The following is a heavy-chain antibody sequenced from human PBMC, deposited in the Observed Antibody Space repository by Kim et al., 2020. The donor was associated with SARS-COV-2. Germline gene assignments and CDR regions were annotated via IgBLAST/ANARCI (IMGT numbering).Heavy chain of an antibody. D-gene: IGHD4-17*01. CDR3: AKDSANDYADQLDY. Sequence: SMKRLFTISRDNSKNTMYLQMNSLRADDTAVYYCAKDSANDYADQLDYWGQGTLVTVSS. J-gene: IGHJ4*02. V-gene: IGHV3-23*01.